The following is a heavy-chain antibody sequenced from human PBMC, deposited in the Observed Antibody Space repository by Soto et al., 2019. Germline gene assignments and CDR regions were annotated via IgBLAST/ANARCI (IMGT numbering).Heavy chain of an antibody. CDR1: GFTLSNTL. D-gene: IGHD3-16*02. V-gene: IGHV3-15*07. Sequence: AGSLRLSCAASGFTLSNTLMNWVRQAPGKGLEWVGRIRSKTDGETTDYAAPVKGRFTISRDDSENTLFVQMHSLKTEDTAVYYCTTVLSFGGVIAPWYFDYWGQGTLVTAPQ. CDR3: TTVLSFGGVIAPWYFDY. CDR2: IRSKTDGETT. J-gene: IGHJ4*02.